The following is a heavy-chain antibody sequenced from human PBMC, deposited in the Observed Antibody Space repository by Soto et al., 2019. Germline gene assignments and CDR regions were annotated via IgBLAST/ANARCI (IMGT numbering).Heavy chain of an antibody. CDR2: IWYDGSNK. Sequence: QSVGSLRLSCAASGFTFSSYGMHWVRQAPGKGLEWVAVIWYDGSNKYYADSVKGRFTISRDNSKNTLYLQMNSLRAEDTAVYYCASDLGYSYGPGYYWGQGTLVTVSS. D-gene: IGHD5-18*01. CDR3: ASDLGYSYGPGYY. V-gene: IGHV3-33*01. CDR1: GFTFSSYG. J-gene: IGHJ4*02.